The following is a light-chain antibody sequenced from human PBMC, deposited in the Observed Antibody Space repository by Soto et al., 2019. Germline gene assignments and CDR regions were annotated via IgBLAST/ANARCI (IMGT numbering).Light chain of an antibody. J-gene: IGKJ4*01. Sequence: EIVLTQSPATLSLSPGERATLSCRASQTVRNNLAWYQQKPGQAPRLLIYGASTRATGIPARFSGIGSGTEFPLTISSLQSEDFAVYYCQQYTNWPLVTFGGGTKLDIK. CDR1: QTVRNN. CDR2: GAS. CDR3: QQYTNWPLVT. V-gene: IGKV3D-15*01.